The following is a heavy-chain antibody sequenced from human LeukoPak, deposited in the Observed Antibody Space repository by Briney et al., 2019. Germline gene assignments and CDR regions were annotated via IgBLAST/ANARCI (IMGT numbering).Heavy chain of an antibody. J-gene: IGHJ3*02. CDR3: TREDRDTFDI. Sequence: SQTLSLTCAISGDSVSNNIAAWTWIRQSPSRGLEWLGRTYYRSKWYNDYAVSVRGRITVNPDTSKNQFSLQLNSVTPEDTAVYYCTREDRDTFDIRGQGTVVTVSS. V-gene: IGHV6-1*01. CDR1: GDSVSNNIAA. CDR2: TYYRSKWYN.